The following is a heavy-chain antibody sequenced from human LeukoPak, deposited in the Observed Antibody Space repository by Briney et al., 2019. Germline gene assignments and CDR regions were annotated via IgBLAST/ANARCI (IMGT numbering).Heavy chain of an antibody. V-gene: IGHV3-23*01. CDR3: AKGRYYGSGKWGYFEY. D-gene: IGHD3-10*01. CDR2: ISGSGGST. J-gene: IGHJ4*02. Sequence: GGSLRLSCAASGFTFSGYAMSWVRQAPGKGLEWVSGISGSGGSTYYADSVKGRLTISRDNSKNTLYLQMNSLRAEDTAVYYCAKGRYYGSGKWGYFEYWGQGPLVTVSS. CDR1: GFTFSGYA.